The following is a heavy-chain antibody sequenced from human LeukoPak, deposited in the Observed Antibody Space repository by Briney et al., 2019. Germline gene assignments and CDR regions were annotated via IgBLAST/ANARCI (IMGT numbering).Heavy chain of an antibody. CDR3: GRVAYCGGDCYYYFDY. D-gene: IGHD2-21*02. Sequence: ASVKVSCKASGYTFTDYYIHWVRQAPGQGFEWMGLISPSSGATNYAQKFQGRVTVTRDTSINTAYMELYSLTSDDTAVYYCGRVAYCGGDCYYYFDYWGQGTLVTVSS. J-gene: IGHJ4*02. V-gene: IGHV1-2*02. CDR2: ISPSSGAT. CDR1: GYTFTDYY.